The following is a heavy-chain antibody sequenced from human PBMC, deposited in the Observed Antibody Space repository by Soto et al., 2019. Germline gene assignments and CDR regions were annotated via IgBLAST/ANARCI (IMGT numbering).Heavy chain of an antibody. CDR2: IYYSGGT. V-gene: IGHV4-59*08. J-gene: IGHJ4*02. CDR3: ARHGTPYGDYDLAYFDY. Sequence: PSETLSLTCTVSGGSISSYYWSWIRQPPGKGLEWIGYIYYSGGTNYNPSLKSRVTISVDTSKNQFSLKLSSVTAADTAVYYCARHGTPYGDYDLAYFDYWGQGTLVTVSS. CDR1: GGSISSYY. D-gene: IGHD4-17*01.